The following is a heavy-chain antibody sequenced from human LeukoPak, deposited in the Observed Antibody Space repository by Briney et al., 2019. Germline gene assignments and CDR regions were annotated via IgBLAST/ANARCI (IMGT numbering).Heavy chain of an antibody. J-gene: IGHJ4*02. CDR1: GFTFSSYS. Sequence: PGRSLRLSCAASGFTFSSYSMSWVRQAPGKGLEWVASTHQYGGENHYADSVKGRFTISRDNAKNSLYLQMNSLRVEDTAVYYCAKLAKYFYGSETYYFFEHWGQGTPVTASS. CDR2: THQYGGEN. D-gene: IGHD3-10*01. CDR3: AKLAKYFYGSETYYFFEH. V-gene: IGHV3-7*01.